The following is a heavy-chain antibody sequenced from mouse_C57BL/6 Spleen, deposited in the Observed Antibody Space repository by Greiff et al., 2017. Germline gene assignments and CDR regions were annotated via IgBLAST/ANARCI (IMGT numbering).Heavy chain of an antibody. J-gene: IGHJ2*01. V-gene: IGHV5-16*01. CDR3: ARGPDSSGYLYYFDY. D-gene: IGHD3-2*02. CDR2: INYDGSST. Sequence: DVHLVESEGGLVQPGSSMKLSCTASGFTFSDYYMAWVRQVPEKGLEWVANINYDGSSTYYLDSLKSRFIISRDNAKNILYLQMSSLKSEDTATYYCARGPDSSGYLYYFDYWGQGTTLTVSS. CDR1: GFTFSDYY.